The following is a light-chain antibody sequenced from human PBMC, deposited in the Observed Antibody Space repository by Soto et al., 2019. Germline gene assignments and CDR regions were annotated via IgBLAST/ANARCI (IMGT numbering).Light chain of an antibody. Sequence: DIQLTQSPTFLSASVGDRVTIACRASQGISSYLAWYQQKPGKAPNLLIYAASTLQSGVPSRFSGSGSGTEFTLTISSLQPEDFATYYCQQLNTYLPLTFGGGTKVEIK. J-gene: IGKJ4*01. V-gene: IGKV1-9*01. CDR3: QQLNTYLPLT. CDR1: QGISSY. CDR2: AAS.